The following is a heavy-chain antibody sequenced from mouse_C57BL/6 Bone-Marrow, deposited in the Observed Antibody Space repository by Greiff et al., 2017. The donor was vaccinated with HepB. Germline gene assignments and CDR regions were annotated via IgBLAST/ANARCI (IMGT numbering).Heavy chain of an antibody. Sequence: ESGPGLVKPSQSLSLTCSVTGYSITSGYYWNWIRQFPGNKLEWMGYISYDGSNNYNPSLKNRISITRDTSKNQFFLKLNSVTTEDTATYYCARGRAVPLMDYWGQGTSVTVSS. CDR3: ARGRAVPLMDY. J-gene: IGHJ4*01. D-gene: IGHD3-1*01. V-gene: IGHV3-6*01. CDR2: ISYDGSN. CDR1: GYSITSGYY.